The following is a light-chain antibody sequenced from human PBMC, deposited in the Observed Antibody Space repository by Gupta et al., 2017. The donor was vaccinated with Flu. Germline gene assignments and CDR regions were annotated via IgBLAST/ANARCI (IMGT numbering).Light chain of an antibody. CDR2: EVS. V-gene: IGLV2-14*01. J-gene: IGLJ2*01. Sequence: TSSDVGGYNYVSWYQQHPGKAPKLMIYEVSNRPSGVSNRFSGSKSGNTASLTISVLHAEDEADYYCSSDTSSSTLVFGGGTKLTVL. CDR1: SSDVGGYNY. CDR3: SSDTSSSTLV.